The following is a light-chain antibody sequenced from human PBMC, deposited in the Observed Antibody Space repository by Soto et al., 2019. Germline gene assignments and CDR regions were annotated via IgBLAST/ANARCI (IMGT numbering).Light chain of an antibody. CDR3: QQYDSSPLT. CDR2: GAS. J-gene: IGKJ1*01. Sequence: PGERATLSCRASQSVNSNYLAWYQQKSGQAPRLLFSGASSRATGIPDRFSGSGSGTVFTLTISRLEPEDFAIYYCQQYDSSPLTFGQGTKVEIK. V-gene: IGKV3-20*01. CDR1: QSVNSNY.